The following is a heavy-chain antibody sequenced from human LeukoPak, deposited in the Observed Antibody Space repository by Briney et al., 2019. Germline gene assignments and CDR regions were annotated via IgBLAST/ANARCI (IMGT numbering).Heavy chain of an antibody. CDR1: GFTFSNSY. Sequence: PGGSLRLSCEASGFTFSNSYMSWVRQAPGKGLERVAIINPDGSQGSYVDSVKGRFAISRDNALNSLFLQMNSLSAEDTAVYYCARDPAYGALDIWGQGTTVTVSS. J-gene: IGHJ3*02. D-gene: IGHD2-21*01. CDR3: ARDPAYGALDI. V-gene: IGHV3-7*01. CDR2: INPDGSQG.